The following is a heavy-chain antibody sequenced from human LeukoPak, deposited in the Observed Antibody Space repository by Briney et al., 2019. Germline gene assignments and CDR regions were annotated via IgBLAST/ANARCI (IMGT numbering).Heavy chain of an antibody. CDR3: ARSRYLYYFDY. V-gene: IGHV4-34*01. Sequence: SETLSLTCAVYGGSFSGYYWSWSRQPPGKGLEWIGEINHSGSTNYNPSLKSRVTISVDTSKNQFSLKLSSVTAADTAVYYCARSRYLYYFDYWGQGTLVTVSS. CDR1: GGSFSGYY. CDR2: INHSGST. D-gene: IGHD2-2*02. J-gene: IGHJ4*02.